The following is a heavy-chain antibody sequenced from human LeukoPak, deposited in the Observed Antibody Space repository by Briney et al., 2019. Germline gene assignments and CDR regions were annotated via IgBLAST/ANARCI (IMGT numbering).Heavy chain of an antibody. V-gene: IGHV4-59*01. Sequence: SETLSLTCTVSGGSISSYYWSWIRQPPGKGLEWIGYIYYSGSTNYNPSLKSRVTISVDTSKNQCSLKLSSVTAADTAVYYCARAQGYCSSTSCYAIRRFDYWGQGTLVTVSP. CDR2: IYYSGST. D-gene: IGHD2-2*01. J-gene: IGHJ4*02. CDR1: GGSISSYY. CDR3: ARAQGYCSSTSCYAIRRFDY.